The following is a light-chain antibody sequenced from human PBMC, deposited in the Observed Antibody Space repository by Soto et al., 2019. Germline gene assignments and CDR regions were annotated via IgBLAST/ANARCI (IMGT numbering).Light chain of an antibody. Sequence: QCALTQPASVSGSPGQSITISCTGTSSNVGTYNLVSWYQQHSGKAPKLMIYEGSKRPSGVSNRFSGSKSGTTASLTISGLQAEDEADYYCCSYAGSSTYVFGTGTKVTVL. J-gene: IGLJ1*01. CDR3: CSYAGSSTYV. CDR2: EGS. CDR1: SSNVGTYNL. V-gene: IGLV2-23*01.